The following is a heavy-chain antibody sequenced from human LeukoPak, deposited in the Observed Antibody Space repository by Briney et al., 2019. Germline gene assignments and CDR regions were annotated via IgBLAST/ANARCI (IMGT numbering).Heavy chain of an antibody. D-gene: IGHD1-26*01. V-gene: IGHV4-39*01. Sequence: PSETLSLTXTVSGGSISSSSYYWGWIRQPPGKGLEWIGSIYYSGSTYYNPSLKSRVTISVDTSKNQFSLKLSSVTAADTAVYYCARRGAEWELPYFDYWGQGTLVTVSS. CDR1: GGSISSSSYY. CDR2: IYYSGST. CDR3: ARRGAEWELPYFDY. J-gene: IGHJ4*02.